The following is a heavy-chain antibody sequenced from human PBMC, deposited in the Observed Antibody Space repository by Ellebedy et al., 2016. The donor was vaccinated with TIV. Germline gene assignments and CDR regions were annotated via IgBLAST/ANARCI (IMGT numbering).Heavy chain of an antibody. J-gene: IGHJ6*02. D-gene: IGHD3-10*01. CDR1: GDSVSTENSY. CDR3: ARDRGTIVRGVSYYNGLDV. V-gene: IGHV4-61*01. CDR2: IYHTGST. Sequence: SETLSLTCTVSGDSVSTENSYWSWIRQSPGTGLEWIGYIYHTGSTNYNPSLKSRVTISLDTSKNQFSLNLKSVTFADTAVYYCARDRGTIVRGVSYYNGLDVWGQGTTVTVSS.